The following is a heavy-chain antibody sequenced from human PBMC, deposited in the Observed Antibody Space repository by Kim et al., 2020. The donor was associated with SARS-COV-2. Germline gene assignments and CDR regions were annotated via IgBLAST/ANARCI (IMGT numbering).Heavy chain of an antibody. Sequence: SETLSLTCAVYGGSFSGYYWSWIRQPPGKGLEWIGEINHSGSTNYNPSLKSRVTISVDTSKSQFSLKLSSVTAADTAVYYCARGSTTVVHCYFDLWGRGTLVTVSS. J-gene: IGHJ2*01. D-gene: IGHD2-15*01. CDR1: GGSFSGYY. V-gene: IGHV4-34*01. CDR2: INHSGST. CDR3: ARGSTTVVHCYFDL.